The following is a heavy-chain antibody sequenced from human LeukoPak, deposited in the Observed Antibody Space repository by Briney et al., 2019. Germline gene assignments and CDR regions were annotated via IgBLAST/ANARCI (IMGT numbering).Heavy chain of an antibody. V-gene: IGHV3-23*01. J-gene: IGHJ4*02. CDR2: IGSSNGDT. Sequence: PGGSLRLSCAVSGFAFSSYPMTCVRQAPGKGLEWCSTIGSSNGDTHYAASVKGRFTISRDNPKNTLYLKMNSLRAEDTAVYSCGKYYSTSGSSGGRVFDYWGQGTLVTVSS. CDR3: GKYYSTSGSSGGRVFDY. CDR1: GFAFSSYP. D-gene: IGHD3-10*01.